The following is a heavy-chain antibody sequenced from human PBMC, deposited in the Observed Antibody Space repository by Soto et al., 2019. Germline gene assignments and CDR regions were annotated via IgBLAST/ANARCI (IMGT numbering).Heavy chain of an antibody. J-gene: IGHJ4*02. CDR1: GASFSGFY. CDR2: IDHSGIT. D-gene: IGHD1-26*01. Sequence: SETLSLTCAVSGASFSGFYWSWIRQSPGKGLEWIGEIDHSGITNHNTALKSRATMSVDTSKNQFSLKLRSVTAADTAVYYCARGVSVTLAVQGGAPDKNYFDSWSQGTLVTVS. V-gene: IGHV4-34*04. CDR3: ARGVSVTLAVQGGAPDKNYFDS.